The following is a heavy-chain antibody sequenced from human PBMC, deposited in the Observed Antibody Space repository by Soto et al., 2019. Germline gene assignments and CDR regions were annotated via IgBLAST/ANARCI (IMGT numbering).Heavy chain of an antibody. V-gene: IGHV4-39*01. CDR3: ARQPTTGDTDLWFDP. CDR1: GGSISTSRSY. D-gene: IGHD2-21*01. Sequence: SETLSLTCSVSGGSISTSRSYWAWIRQPPGKGLEWLANIFYSGSTFYNPSLASRVSVSVDTSKNEFSLKLRSVTAADTAVYYCARQPTTGDTDLWFDPWGKGTLVTVPS. J-gene: IGHJ5*02. CDR2: IFYSGST.